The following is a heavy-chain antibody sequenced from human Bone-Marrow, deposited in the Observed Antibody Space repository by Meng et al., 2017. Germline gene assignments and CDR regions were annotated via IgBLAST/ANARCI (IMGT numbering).Heavy chain of an antibody. CDR2: ISSSSSYI. CDR3: APSGVRGVPLGY. Sequence: LSLICAASGFTFSSYSMNWVRQAPGKGLEWVSSISSSSSYIYYADSVKGRFTISRDNAKNSLYLQMNSLRAEDTAVYYCAPSGVRGVPLGYWGQGTLVTVSS. V-gene: IGHV3-21*01. D-gene: IGHD3-10*01. CDR1: GFTFSSYS. J-gene: IGHJ4*02.